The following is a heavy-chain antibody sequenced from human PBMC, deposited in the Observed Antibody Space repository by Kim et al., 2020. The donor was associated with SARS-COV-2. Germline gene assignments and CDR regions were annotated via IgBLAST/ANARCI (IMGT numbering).Heavy chain of an antibody. J-gene: IGHJ6*02. D-gene: IGHD3-16*02. CDR1: GFTFSDYY. Sequence: GGSLRLSCAASGFTFSDYYMSWIRQAPGKGLEWVSDISSSSSYTNYADSVKGRFTISRDNAQNSLYLQMNILRAEDTAVYYCARVGYDYVWGSYRDYYYYYGMDVWGQGTTVTVSS. V-gene: IGHV3-11*05. CDR3: ARVGYDYVWGSYRDYYYYYGMDV. CDR2: ISSSSSYT.